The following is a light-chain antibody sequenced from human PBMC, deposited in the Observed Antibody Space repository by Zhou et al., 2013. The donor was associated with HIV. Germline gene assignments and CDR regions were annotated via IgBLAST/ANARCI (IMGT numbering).Light chain of an antibody. CDR2: DAS. CDR3: QQYGNSPPWT. CDR1: QSVSSSY. Sequence: EIVLTQSPGTLSLSPGERATLSCRASQSVSSSYLAWYQQKPGQAPRLLIYDASNRATGIPARFSGSGSGTDFSLTISRLEPEDFAVYYCQQYGNSPPWTFGQGTKVEIK. J-gene: IGKJ1*01. V-gene: IGKV3-20*01.